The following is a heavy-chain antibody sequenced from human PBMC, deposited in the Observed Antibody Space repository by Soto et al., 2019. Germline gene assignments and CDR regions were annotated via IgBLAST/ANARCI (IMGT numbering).Heavy chain of an antibody. CDR3: ARVSEEVWFDP. CDR2: IYHSGST. CDR1: GGSISSGGYS. V-gene: IGHV4-30-2*01. Sequence: SETLSLTCAVSGGSISSGGYSWSWIRQPPGKGLEWIGYIYHSGSTYYNPSLKSRVTISVDRSKNQFSLKLSSVTAADTAVYYCARVSEEVWFDPWGQGTLVTVSS. J-gene: IGHJ5*02. D-gene: IGHD1-26*01.